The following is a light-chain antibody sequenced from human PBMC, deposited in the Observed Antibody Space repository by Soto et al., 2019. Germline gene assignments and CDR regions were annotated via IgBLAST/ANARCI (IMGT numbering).Light chain of an antibody. J-gene: IGKJ5*01. CDR1: QSISSY. Sequence: DIQMTQSPSSLSASVGDRVTISCRASQSISSYLNWYQQKRGKAPKLLIYAASSLQTGVPSRFSGTRSGTEFTLTISSLQPEDFATYYCQQSYSTPITFGQGTRLEIK. V-gene: IGKV1-39*01. CDR2: AAS. CDR3: QQSYSTPIT.